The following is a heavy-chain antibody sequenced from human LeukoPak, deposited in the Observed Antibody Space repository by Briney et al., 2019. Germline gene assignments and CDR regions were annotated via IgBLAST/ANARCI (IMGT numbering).Heavy chain of an antibody. CDR3: ARAYSSSWYGFDY. CDR2: ISYDGSNK. J-gene: IGHJ4*02. CDR1: GFTFSSYA. Sequence: GGSLRLSCAASGFTFSSYAMHWVRQAPGKGLEWVAVISYDGSNKYYADSVEGRFTTSRDNSKNTLYLQMNSLRAEDTAVYYCARAYSSSWYGFDYWGQGTLVTVSS. D-gene: IGHD6-13*01. V-gene: IGHV3-30*04.